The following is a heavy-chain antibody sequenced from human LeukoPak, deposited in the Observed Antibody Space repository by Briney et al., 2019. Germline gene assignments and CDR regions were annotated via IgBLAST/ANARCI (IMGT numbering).Heavy chain of an antibody. V-gene: IGHV3-20*04. CDR2: LNWNGDTT. D-gene: IGHD3-22*01. Sequence: TGGSLRLSCAASGFTFDEYAMSWVRQLPGKGLGWVSGLNWNGDTTDYADSVRGRFTISRGNAKNSLYLQMNSLTAEDTAFYYCASRHSDGYFDYWGQGTLVTVSS. J-gene: IGHJ4*02. CDR3: ASRHSDGYFDY. CDR1: GFTFDEYA.